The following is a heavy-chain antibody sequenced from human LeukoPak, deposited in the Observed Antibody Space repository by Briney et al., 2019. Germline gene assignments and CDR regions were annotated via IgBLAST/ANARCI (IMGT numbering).Heavy chain of an antibody. Sequence: SETLSLTCTVSGGSISSGGYYWSWIRQPPGKGLEWIGEINHSGSTNYNPSLKSRVTISVDTSKNQFSLKLSSVTAADTAVYYCARGFQDIVVVPAAMGYDYWGQGTLVTVSS. J-gene: IGHJ4*02. CDR3: ARGFQDIVVVPAAMGYDY. D-gene: IGHD2-2*01. CDR2: INHSGST. CDR1: GGSISSGGYY. V-gene: IGHV4-39*07.